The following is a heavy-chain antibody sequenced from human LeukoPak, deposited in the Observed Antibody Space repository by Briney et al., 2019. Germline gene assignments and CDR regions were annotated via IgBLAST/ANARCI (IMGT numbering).Heavy chain of an antibody. CDR2: IRSKAYGGTT. D-gene: IGHD6-13*01. CDR3: ARDFSSNWYGTTDY. J-gene: IGHJ4*02. V-gene: IGHV3-49*03. Sequence: GGSLRLSCTASGFSFGDYAMSWFRQAPGKGLEWVGFIRSKAYGGTTEYAASVKGRFTISRDDSKSIAYLQMNSLKTDDTAVYYCARDFSSNWYGTTDYWGQGTLVTVSS. CDR1: GFSFGDYA.